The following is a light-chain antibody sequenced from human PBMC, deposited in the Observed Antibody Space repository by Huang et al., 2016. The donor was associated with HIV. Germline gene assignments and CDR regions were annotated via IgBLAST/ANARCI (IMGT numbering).Light chain of an antibody. V-gene: IGKV3-20*01. CDR3: LQYDRSPLT. CDR1: QSLRDTY. Sequence: EIVLTQSPGTLSLSPGETATFSCRASQSLRDTYLAWYQQRPGQAPRLFIYGASSRATGIPDRFSGSGSGTDFTLTINRLEPQDFAVYFCLQYDRSPLTFGGGTKVEL. CDR2: GAS. J-gene: IGKJ4*01.